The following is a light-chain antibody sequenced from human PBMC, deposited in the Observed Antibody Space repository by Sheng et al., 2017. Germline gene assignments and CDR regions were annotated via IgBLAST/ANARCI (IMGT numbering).Light chain of an antibody. CDR2: KAS. CDR1: QSISSW. CDR3: LQDYNYPRT. Sequence: DIQMTQSPSTLSASVGDRVTITCRASQSISSWLAWYQQKPGKAPKLLIYKASSLESGVPSRFSGSGSGTDFTLTISSLQPDDSATYYCLQDYNYPRTFGQGTKVEIK. V-gene: IGKV1-5*03. J-gene: IGKJ1*01.